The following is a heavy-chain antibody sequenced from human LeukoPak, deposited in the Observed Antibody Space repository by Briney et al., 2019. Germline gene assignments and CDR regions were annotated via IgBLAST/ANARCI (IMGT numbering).Heavy chain of an antibody. Sequence: SETLSLTCTVSGGSISSSSYYWGWIRQPPGKGLEWIGEINHSGSTNYNPSLKSRVTISVDTSKNQFSLKLSSVTAADTAVYYCARDSCSSTTCHFGDWFDPWGQGTLVTVSS. D-gene: IGHD2-2*01. V-gene: IGHV4-39*07. CDR2: INHSGST. CDR3: ARDSCSSTTCHFGDWFDP. J-gene: IGHJ5*02. CDR1: GGSISSSSYY.